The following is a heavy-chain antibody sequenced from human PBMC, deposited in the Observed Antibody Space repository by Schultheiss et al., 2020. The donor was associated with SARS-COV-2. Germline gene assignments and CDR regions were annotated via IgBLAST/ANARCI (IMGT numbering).Heavy chain of an antibody. CDR1: GGSISSYY. V-gene: IGHV4-59*12. D-gene: IGHD5-18*01. J-gene: IGHJ4*02. Sequence: SETLSLTCTVSGGSISSYYWSWIRQPPGKALEWIGYIYHSGSTYYNPSLKSRVTISVDTSKNQFSLKLSSVTAADTAVYYCARVPRYSYGYMGGHFDYWGQGTLVTVSS. CDR2: IYHSGST. CDR3: ARVPRYSYGYMGGHFDY.